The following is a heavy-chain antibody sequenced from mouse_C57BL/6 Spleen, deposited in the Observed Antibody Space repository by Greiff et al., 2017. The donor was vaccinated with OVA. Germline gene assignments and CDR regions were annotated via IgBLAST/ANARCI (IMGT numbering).Heavy chain of an antibody. V-gene: IGHV1-69*01. J-gene: IGHJ2*01. Sequence: VQLQQPGAELVMPGASVKLSCKASGYTFTSYWMHWVKQRPGQGLEWIGEIDPSDSYTNYNQKFKGKSTLTVDKSSSTAYMQLSSLTSEDSAVYYCARWALDSFDYWGQGTTLTVSS. CDR3: ARWALDSFDY. CDR2: IDPSDSYT. CDR1: GYTFTSYW.